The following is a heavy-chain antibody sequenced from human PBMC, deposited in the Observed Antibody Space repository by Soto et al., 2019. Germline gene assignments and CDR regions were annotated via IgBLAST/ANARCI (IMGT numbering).Heavy chain of an antibody. CDR2: ISPSNTI. V-gene: IGHV3-48*01. D-gene: IGHD3-22*01. Sequence: GGSLRLSCAPSGFTFSNYAMNWVRQAPGKGLVWLSYISPSNTIYYADSAKGRFTISRDNDQNSLFLEMSGLRAEDTAVYYCTRELDYYHSSGHWRDSDCDYWGQVTRVTVSS. CDR1: GFTFSNYA. J-gene: IGHJ4*02. CDR3: TRELDYYHSSGHWRDSDCDY.